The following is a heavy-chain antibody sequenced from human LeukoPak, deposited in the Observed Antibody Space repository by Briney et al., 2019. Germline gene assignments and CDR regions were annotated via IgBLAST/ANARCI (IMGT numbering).Heavy chain of an antibody. CDR2: INPSDGST. D-gene: IGHD3-9*01. Sequence: ASVKVSCKASGYTFTSYYIHWVRQAPGQGLEWMGIINPSDGSTSYAQKFQGKLTMTRNTSIKTAYMELSSLRSEDTAVYYCARRFYDNLTGHTWYDYWGQGTLVTVSS. CDR1: GYTFTSYY. CDR3: ARRFYDNLTGHTWYDY. V-gene: IGHV1-46*01. J-gene: IGHJ4*02.